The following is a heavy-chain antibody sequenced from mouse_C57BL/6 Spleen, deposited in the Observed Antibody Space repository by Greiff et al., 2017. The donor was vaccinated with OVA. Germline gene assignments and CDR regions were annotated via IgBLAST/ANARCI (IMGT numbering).Heavy chain of an antibody. CDR2: ISDGGSYT. CDR3: ARDRNYGSRYAMDY. Sequence: EVQRVESGGGLVKPGGSLKLSCAASRFTFSSYAMSWVRQTPEKRLEWVATISDGGSYTYYPDNVKGRFTISRDNAKNNLYLQMSHLKSEDTAMYYCARDRNYGSRYAMDYWGQGTSVTVSS. V-gene: IGHV5-4*01. J-gene: IGHJ4*01. CDR1: RFTFSSYA. D-gene: IGHD1-1*01.